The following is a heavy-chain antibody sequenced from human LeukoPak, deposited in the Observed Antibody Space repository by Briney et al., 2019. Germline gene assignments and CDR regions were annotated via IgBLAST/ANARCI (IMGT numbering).Heavy chain of an antibody. Sequence: SETLSLTCTVSGGSISSSSYYWGWIRQPPGKGLEWIGEIYYSGRAYYNSSLKSRLSISVDTSWNQFSLTLSSVTAADTGVYYCARRRYYDSTGYLDWGQGTLVSVST. D-gene: IGHD3-22*01. J-gene: IGHJ1*01. CDR3: ARRRYYDSTGYLD. CDR2: IYYSGRA. CDR1: GGSISSSSYY. V-gene: IGHV4-39*01.